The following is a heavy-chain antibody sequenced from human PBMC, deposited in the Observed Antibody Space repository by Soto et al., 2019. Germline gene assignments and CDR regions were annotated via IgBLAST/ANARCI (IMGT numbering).Heavy chain of an antibody. Sequence: TSETLSLTCAVYGGSFSGYYWSWIRQPPGKGLEWIGEINHSGSTNHNPSLKSRITINADTSNNQLSLQLNSVTPDDTAVYYCARLIGDSWLDSWGQGTLVTVSS. CDR3: ARLIGDSWLDS. CDR1: GGSFSGYY. D-gene: IGHD2-8*01. J-gene: IGHJ5*01. V-gene: IGHV4-34*01. CDR2: INHSGST.